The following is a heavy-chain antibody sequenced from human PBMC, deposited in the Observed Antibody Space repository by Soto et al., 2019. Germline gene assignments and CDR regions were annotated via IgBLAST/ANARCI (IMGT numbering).Heavy chain of an antibody. CDR3: GGGGSPNRFDY. CDR2: IYPGDSDT. D-gene: IGHD3-16*01. CDR1: GYSFTNYW. V-gene: IGHV5-51*01. Sequence: GSLKISCKGYGYSFTNYWIGWVRQMPGKGLEWMGIIYPGDSDTRYSPSFQGQVTISADKSITTAYLQWSSLKASDTAMYYCGGGGSPNRFDYWGQGTLVTGSS. J-gene: IGHJ4*02.